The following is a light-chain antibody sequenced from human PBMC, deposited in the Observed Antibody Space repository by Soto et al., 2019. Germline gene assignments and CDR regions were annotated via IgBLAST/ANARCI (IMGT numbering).Light chain of an antibody. CDR3: QQYNSVSLLT. CDR2: AAS. V-gene: IGKV1-9*01. J-gene: IGKJ4*01. CDR1: QAISFY. Sequence: IQLTQSPSSLSASVGDRVTITCRASQAISFYVAWYQQRPGRAPQLLIYAASALQTGVPSRFSGSGSGTEFTLTISSLQPDDFATYYCQQYNSVSLLTFGGGTKVEIK.